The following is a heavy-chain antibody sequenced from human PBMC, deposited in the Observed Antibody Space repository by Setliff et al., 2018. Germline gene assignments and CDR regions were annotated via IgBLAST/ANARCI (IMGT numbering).Heavy chain of an antibody. Sequence: SETLSLTCTVSGDSISSRRNYWGWFRQPAGKELEWIGQIYTSWSTNYNPSLKSRVTTSLDTSKNQLSLSLTSVTAEDTAVYYCARMSGFQYIDVWDKGTTVTVSS. CDR2: IYTSWST. J-gene: IGHJ6*03. D-gene: IGHD3-3*01. CDR1: GDSISSRRNY. V-gene: IGHV4-61*09. CDR3: ARMSGFQYIDV.